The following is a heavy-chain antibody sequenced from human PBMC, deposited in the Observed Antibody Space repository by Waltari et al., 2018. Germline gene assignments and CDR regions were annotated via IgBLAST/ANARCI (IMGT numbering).Heavy chain of an antibody. CDR3: ARQMHDILTGYYPTDY. Sequence: EVQLVQSGAEVKKPGESLKLSCKGSGYSFTRYWIGWVRQLPGKGLEWMGIIYPGDADTRDSPSFQGQVTISADKSISTAYLQWGSLKASDTAMYYCARQMHDILTGYYPTDYWGQGTLVTVSS. J-gene: IGHJ4*02. V-gene: IGHV5-51*01. D-gene: IGHD3-9*01. CDR1: GYSFTRYW. CDR2: IYPGDADT.